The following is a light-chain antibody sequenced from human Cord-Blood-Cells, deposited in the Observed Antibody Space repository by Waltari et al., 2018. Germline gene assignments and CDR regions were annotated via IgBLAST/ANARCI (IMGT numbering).Light chain of an antibody. CDR2: LGS. J-gene: IGKJ5*01. CDR1: QSLLHSNVYNY. V-gene: IGKV2-28*01. Sequence: DIVMTQSPRSLPVTPGEPASISCRSSQSLLHSNVYNYLDWYLQKPGQSPQLLIYLGSNRASGVPDRFSGSGSGTDFTLKISRVEAEDVGVYYCMQALQTPITFGQGTRLEIK. CDR3: MQALQTPIT.